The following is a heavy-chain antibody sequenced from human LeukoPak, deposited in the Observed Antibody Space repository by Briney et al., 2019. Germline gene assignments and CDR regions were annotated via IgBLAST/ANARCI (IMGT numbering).Heavy chain of an antibody. CDR1: RFTFSSYA. V-gene: IGHV3-23*01. Sequence: PGGSLRLSCAASRFTFSSYAMSWVRQAPGKGLERVSAISGSGGSTFYADSVKGRFTISRDNSKNTLYLQMNSLRAEDTAIYYCAKDKAFWSGFGVFDIWGQGTMVTVSS. J-gene: IGHJ3*02. D-gene: IGHD3-3*01. CDR2: ISGSGGST. CDR3: AKDKAFWSGFGVFDI.